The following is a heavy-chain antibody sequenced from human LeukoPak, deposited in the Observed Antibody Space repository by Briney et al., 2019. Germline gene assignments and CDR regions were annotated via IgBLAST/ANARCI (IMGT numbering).Heavy chain of an antibody. J-gene: IGHJ4*02. CDR3: ARDDTVTTLPFDY. Sequence: GASVKVSCKASGYILTDYRIHWVRQAPGQGLQWMGRLNPNSGGTENAQNFQGRVTMSRDTSISTAYMELIRLRADDTAVYYCARDDTVTTLPFDYWGQGTLVTVSS. D-gene: IGHD4-17*01. CDR2: LNPNSGGT. CDR1: GYILTDYR. V-gene: IGHV1-2*06.